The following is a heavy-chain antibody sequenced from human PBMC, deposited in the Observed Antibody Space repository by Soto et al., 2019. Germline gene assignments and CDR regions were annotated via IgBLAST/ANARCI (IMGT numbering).Heavy chain of an antibody. J-gene: IGHJ4*02. CDR3: ATVFEH. CDR2: VDSAGSGT. Sequence: VPLVESWGGTVQPGGSLRLSCVASGITFSGFWMHWVRQVPGKGLVWVARVDSAGSGTSYADFVKGRFTISRDNAKNTLSLQMDSLRVEDTAVYYCATVFEHWGQGIPVTVSS. V-gene: IGHV3-74*01. CDR1: GITFSGFW.